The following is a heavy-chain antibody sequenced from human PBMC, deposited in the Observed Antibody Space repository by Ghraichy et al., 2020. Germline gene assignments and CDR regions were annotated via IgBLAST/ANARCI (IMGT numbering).Heavy chain of an antibody. J-gene: IGHJ4*02. D-gene: IGHD3-22*01. Sequence: GGSLRLSCAASGFIFSNYDMTWVRQAPGKGLEWVSGISGSGGSTYYAESVKGRLTISRDNSKNTLYLQMNSLRAEDTAIYYCARPLGNHYYYDSSGYYTAFDYWGQGTLVTVSS. CDR2: ISGSGGST. V-gene: IGHV3-23*01. CDR1: GFIFSNYD. CDR3: ARPLGNHYYYDSSGYYTAFDY.